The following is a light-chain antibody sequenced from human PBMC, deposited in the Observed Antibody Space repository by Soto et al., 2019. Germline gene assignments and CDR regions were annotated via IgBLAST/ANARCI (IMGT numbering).Light chain of an antibody. CDR2: AAS. J-gene: IGKJ4*01. Sequence: DIQMTQSPDSVSASVGDTITITCRASQAISSWVAWYQQKPGQAPKLLVYAASKLQGGVPLRFSGSGSGTDFTLPLNTLQPEDFATYYCQQANSFPLTFGGGTRV. CDR1: QAISSW. CDR3: QQANSFPLT. V-gene: IGKV1D-12*01.